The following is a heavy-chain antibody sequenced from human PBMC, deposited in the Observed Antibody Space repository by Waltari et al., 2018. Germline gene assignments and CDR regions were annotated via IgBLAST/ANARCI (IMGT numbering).Heavy chain of an antibody. CDR2: ISSSSSYI. J-gene: IGHJ4*02. Sequence: EVQLVESGGGLVKPGGSLSLSCAASGFTFSSYSLNWVRQAPGKGLEWVSSISSSSSYIYYADSVKGRFTISRDNAKSSLYLQMNSLRAEDTAVYYCAGGDYFDYWGQGTLVTVSS. CDR3: AGGDYFDY. CDR1: GFTFSSYS. D-gene: IGHD4-17*01. V-gene: IGHV3-21*01.